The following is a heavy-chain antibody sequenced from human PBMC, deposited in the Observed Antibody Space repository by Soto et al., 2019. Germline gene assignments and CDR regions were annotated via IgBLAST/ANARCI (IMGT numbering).Heavy chain of an antibody. CDR1: GFTFSSYA. CDR2: ISGSGGST. J-gene: IGHJ3*01. D-gene: IGHD4-17*01. Sequence: GGSLRLSCAASGFTFSSYAMSWVRQAPGKGLEWVSAISGSGGSTYYADSVKGRFTISRDNSKNTLYLQMNSLRAEDTAVYYCEKDNDGLLDAFDLWGQGTMVTVSS. V-gene: IGHV3-23*01. CDR3: EKDNDGLLDAFDL.